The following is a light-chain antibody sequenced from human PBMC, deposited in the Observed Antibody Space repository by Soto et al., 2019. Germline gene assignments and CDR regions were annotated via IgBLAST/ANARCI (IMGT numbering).Light chain of an antibody. Sequence: EIVLTQSPATLSLSPGERATLSCRASQSVSKYLAWYQQQPGQAPRLLIHDASNRATGIPARFSGSGSGTDFTLTISSIEPEDFGVYYCQQRSNWPQITFGGGTKVEIK. CDR1: QSVSKY. J-gene: IGKJ4*01. V-gene: IGKV3-11*01. CDR3: QQRSNWPQIT. CDR2: DAS.